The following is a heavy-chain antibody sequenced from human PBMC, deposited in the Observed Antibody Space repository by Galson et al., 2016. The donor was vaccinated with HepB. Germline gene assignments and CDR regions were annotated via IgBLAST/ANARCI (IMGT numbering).Heavy chain of an antibody. CDR3: VRGPTYGIRSDFLDH. D-gene: IGHD3-9*01. V-gene: IGHV3-7*01. CDR1: GFPFSDHW. Sequence: SLRLSCAASGFPFSDHWMNWVRQAPGKGLEWVANLKRNGGDQFYVDSVRGRFTVSRDDVKNSFFLQMSSLRVEDTAVYYCVRGPTYGIRSDFLDHGGQGTVVTVSS. J-gene: IGHJ4*02. CDR2: LKRNGGDQ.